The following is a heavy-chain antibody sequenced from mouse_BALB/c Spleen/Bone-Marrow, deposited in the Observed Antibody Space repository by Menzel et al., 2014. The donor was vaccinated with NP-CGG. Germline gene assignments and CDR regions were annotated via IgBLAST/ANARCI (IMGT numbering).Heavy chain of an antibody. Sequence: EVKVVDSGGGLVQPGGSLKLSCAASGFTFSSYGMSWVRPTPDKRLELVATINSNGGSTYYPDSVKGRFTISRDNAKNTLYLQMSGLKSDDTAMYYCARHYYGARWGQGTLVTVSA. CDR1: GFTFSSYG. CDR3: ARHYYGAR. CDR2: INSNGGST. D-gene: IGHD1-2*01. J-gene: IGHJ3*01. V-gene: IGHV5-6-3*01.